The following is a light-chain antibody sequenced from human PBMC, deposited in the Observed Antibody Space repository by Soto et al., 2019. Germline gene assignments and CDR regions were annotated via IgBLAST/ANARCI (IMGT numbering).Light chain of an antibody. J-gene: IGKJ5*01. CDR3: QQRSDWPIT. CDR2: DAS. Sequence: EIVLTQSPATLSLSPGQRATLSCRASLGVSTSLAWYQQKRGQAPRLLIYDASTRATGIPTRFSGSGSGTDFTLTISSLEPEDFAVYYCQQRSDWPITFGQGTRLEI. V-gene: IGKV3-11*01. CDR1: LGVSTS.